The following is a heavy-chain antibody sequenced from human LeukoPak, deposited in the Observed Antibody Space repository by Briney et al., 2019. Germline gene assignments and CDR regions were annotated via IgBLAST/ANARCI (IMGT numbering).Heavy chain of an antibody. V-gene: IGHV3-7*01. CDR1: GFTFSSYW. Sequence: HPGGSLRPSCAVSGFTFSSYWMSWVRQAPGKGLEWVANIKQDGSEKYYVDSVKGRFTISRDNAKNSLYLQMNSLRAEDTAVYYCASMGYYYGSGSYHFDYWGQGTLVTVSS. J-gene: IGHJ4*02. CDR3: ASMGYYYGSGSYHFDY. D-gene: IGHD3-10*01. CDR2: IKQDGSEK.